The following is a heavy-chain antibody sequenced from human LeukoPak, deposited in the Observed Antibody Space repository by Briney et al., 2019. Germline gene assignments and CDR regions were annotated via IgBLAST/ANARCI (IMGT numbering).Heavy chain of an antibody. Sequence: SETLYLTCTVSGDSISSSSYYWGWIRQPPGKGLEWIGNIYYSGGTYYNPSLKSRVTIPIDTSKNQFSLKLSSVTAADTAVYYCARGSRLRGGVNPRYYYYYMDVWGKGTTVTISS. CDR2: IYYSGGT. CDR3: ARGSRLRGGVNPRYYYYYMDV. D-gene: IGHD3-16*01. J-gene: IGHJ6*03. CDR1: GDSISSSSYY. V-gene: IGHV4-39*07.